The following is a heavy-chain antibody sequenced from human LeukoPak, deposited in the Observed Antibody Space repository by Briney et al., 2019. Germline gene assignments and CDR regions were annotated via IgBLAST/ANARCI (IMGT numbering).Heavy chain of an antibody. D-gene: IGHD6-13*01. Sequence: AESLTLSCAASGCTFDDHGLSWVRQPPGNGLDWVSGIKWDGGRTGCADSVKSRFTISRDKAKESVYIKMNSLRAEYTAVYYCARESGSRWYFYFDYWGQGTLVTVSS. CDR1: GCTFDDHG. V-gene: IGHV3-20*04. CDR2: IKWDGGRT. J-gene: IGHJ4*02. CDR3: ARESGSRWYFYFDY.